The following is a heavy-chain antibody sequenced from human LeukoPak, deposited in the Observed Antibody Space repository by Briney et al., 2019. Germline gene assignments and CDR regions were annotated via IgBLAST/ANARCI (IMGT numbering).Heavy chain of an antibody. CDR2: IYYSGST. J-gene: IGHJ6*02. V-gene: IGHV4-59*01. CDR1: GVPISSYY. CDR3: AGTYSSSSLYCYYGMDV. D-gene: IGHD6-6*01. Sequence: SETLSLTCTVSGVPISSYYWSWIRQPPGKGLEWIGYIYYSGSTNYNPSLRSRVTISVNTSKNQFSLRLSSVTAADTAMYYCAGTYSSSSLYCYYGMDVWGQGTTVTVSS.